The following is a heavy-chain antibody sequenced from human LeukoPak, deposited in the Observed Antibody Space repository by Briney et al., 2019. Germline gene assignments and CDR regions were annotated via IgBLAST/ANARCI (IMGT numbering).Heavy chain of an antibody. CDR3: AREGGQYYYDSSGYFDY. D-gene: IGHD3-22*01. J-gene: IGHJ4*02. CDR2: IIPIFGIA. V-gene: IGHV1-69*04. Sequence: ASVKVSCKASGGTFSSYAISWVRQAPGQGLEWMGRIIPIFGIANYAQKFQGRVTITADKSTSTAYTELSSLRSEDTAVYYCAREGGQYYYDSSGYFDYWGQGTLVTVSS. CDR1: GGTFSSYA.